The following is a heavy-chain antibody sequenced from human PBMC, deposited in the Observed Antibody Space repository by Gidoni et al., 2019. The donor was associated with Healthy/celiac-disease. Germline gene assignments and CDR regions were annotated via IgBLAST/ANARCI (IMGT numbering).Heavy chain of an antibody. D-gene: IGHD4-17*01. J-gene: IGHJ4*02. V-gene: IGHV4-31*03. CDR2: IYYSGST. CDR3: ARSLDYGGAELTYYFDY. CDR1: GGSISGGGYS. Sequence: QVQLQESGPGLVKPSQTLSLTCTVPGGSISGGGYSWSWIRQHPGKGLEWIGYIYYSGSTSYNPSLKSRVTISVDTSKNQFSLKLSSVTAADTAVYYCARSLDYGGAELTYYFDYWGQGTLVTVSS.